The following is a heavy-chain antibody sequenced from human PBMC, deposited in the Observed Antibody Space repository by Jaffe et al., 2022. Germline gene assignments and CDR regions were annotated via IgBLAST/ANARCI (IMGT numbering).Heavy chain of an antibody. V-gene: IGHV3-48*03. CDR3: ARLSKSIYYYYYMDV. CDR1: GFTFSSYE. CDR2: ISSSGSTI. D-gene: IGHD3-16*02. J-gene: IGHJ6*03. Sequence: EVQLVESGGGLVQPGGSLRLSCAASGFTFSSYEMNWVRQAPGKGLEWVSYISSSGSTIYYADSVKGRFTISRDNAKNSLYLQMNSLRAEDTAVYYCARLSKSIYYYYYMDVWGKGTTVTVSS.